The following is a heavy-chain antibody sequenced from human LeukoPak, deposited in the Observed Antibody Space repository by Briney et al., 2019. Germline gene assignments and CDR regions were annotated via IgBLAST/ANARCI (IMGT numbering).Heavy chain of an antibody. CDR3: ARDSGSVYNWNELHY. CDR1: GGTFSSYA. D-gene: IGHD1-1*01. V-gene: IGHV1-69*05. CDR2: IIPIFGTA. Sequence: GASVKVSCKASGGTFSSYAISWVRQAPGQGLEWVGGIIPIFGTANYAQRFQGRVTITTDESTSTAYMELSSLRSEDTAVYYCARDSGSVYNWNELHYWGQGTLSPSPQ. J-gene: IGHJ4*02.